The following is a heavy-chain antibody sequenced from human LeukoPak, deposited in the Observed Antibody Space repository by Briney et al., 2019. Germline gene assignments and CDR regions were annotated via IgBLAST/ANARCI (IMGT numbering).Heavy chain of an antibody. CDR2: INSDGSST. J-gene: IGHJ4*02. CDR3: TRSLSGYDYSPDY. V-gene: IGHV3-74*03. CDR1: GFTFSSYW. Sequence: PGGSLRLSCGASGFTFSSYWMHWVRQAPGKGLVWVSRINSDGSSTAYADSVKGRFTISRDNAKNTLYLQMNSLRAEDTAVYYCTRSLSGYDYSPDYWGQGTLVTVSS. D-gene: IGHD6-25*01.